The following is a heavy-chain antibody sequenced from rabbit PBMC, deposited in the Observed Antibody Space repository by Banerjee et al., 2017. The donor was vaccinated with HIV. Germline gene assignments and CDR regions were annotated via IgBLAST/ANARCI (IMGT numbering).Heavy chain of an antibody. Sequence: QEQLVESGGGLVQPGGSLKLACKASGFDFSVYGMSWVRQAPGKGLEWIGCIYTGSSGTTYYASWAKGRFTISKTSSTTVTLQMTSLTAADTVTYFCARDPYATNNGYNLWGTGTLVTV. V-gene: IGHV1S45*01. CDR3: ARDPYATNNGYNL. J-gene: IGHJ4*01. CDR1: GFDFSVYG. D-gene: IGHD6-1*01. CDR2: IYTGSSGTT.